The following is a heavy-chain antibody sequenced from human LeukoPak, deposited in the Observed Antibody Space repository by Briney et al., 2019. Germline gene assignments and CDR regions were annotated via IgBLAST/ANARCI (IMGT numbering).Heavy chain of an antibody. Sequence: ASVKLSCKASGGTFSSYALSWVRQAPGQGLEWMGGIIPIFGTANYAQKFRGTVTIPADESTSTAYMELSSLRSEDTAVYYCARAPPDYDILTGYSNWFDPWGQGTLVTVSS. D-gene: IGHD3-9*01. CDR3: ARAPPDYDILTGYSNWFDP. J-gene: IGHJ5*02. V-gene: IGHV1-69*01. CDR2: IIPIFGTA. CDR1: GGTFSSYA.